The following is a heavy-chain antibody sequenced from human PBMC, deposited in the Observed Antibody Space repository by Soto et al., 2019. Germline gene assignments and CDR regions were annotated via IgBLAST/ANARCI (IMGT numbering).Heavy chain of an antibody. V-gene: IGHV3-30-3*01. D-gene: IGHD1-20*01. J-gene: IGHJ4*02. CDR1: GFNFSSYV. Sequence: GGSLRLSCAASGFNFSSYVMHWVRQAPGKGLEWVAVILSDGSNKWYADSVKGRFTISRDNSKNTLYLQMNSLRVEDTALYYCARERITRDDYWGQGTLVTVSS. CDR3: ARERITRDDY. CDR2: ILSDGSNK.